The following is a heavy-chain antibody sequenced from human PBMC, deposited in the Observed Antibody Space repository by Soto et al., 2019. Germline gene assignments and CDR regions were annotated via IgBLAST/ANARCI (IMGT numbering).Heavy chain of an antibody. CDR2: IWHDGSNE. Sequence: QVQLVESGGGVVQPGRSLRLSCAASGFTFSDYGMHWVRQAPGKGLEWVALIWHDGSNEYYADSVKGRFTIYRDNSKNTLSLQMNSLRDEDTAVYYCAVINYDIVTGYFSDYWGQGTLVTVSS. CDR3: AVINYDIVTGYFSDY. CDR1: GFTFSDYG. J-gene: IGHJ4*02. D-gene: IGHD3-9*01. V-gene: IGHV3-33*01.